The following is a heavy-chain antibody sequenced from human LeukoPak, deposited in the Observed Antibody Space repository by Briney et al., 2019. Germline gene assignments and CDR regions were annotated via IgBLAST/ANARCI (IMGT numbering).Heavy chain of an antibody. CDR2: IYSSVT. J-gene: IGHJ4*02. CDR3: ARRRRFDY. CDR1: GFTISSNS. Sequence: GGSLRLSCTVSGFTISSNSMSWVRQAPGKGLEWVSFIYSSVTHYSDSVKGRFTISRDNSKNTLFLQMNSLRAEDTAVYYCARRRRFDYWGQGTLVTVSS. V-gene: IGHV3-53*01.